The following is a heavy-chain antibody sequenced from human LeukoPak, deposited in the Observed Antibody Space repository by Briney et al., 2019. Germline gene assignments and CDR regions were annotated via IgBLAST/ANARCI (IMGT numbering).Heavy chain of an antibody. J-gene: IGHJ4*02. D-gene: IGHD3-16*01. CDR2: IYYSGST. Sequence: SETLSLTCTVSGDSMSSYYWSWIRQPPGKGLEWIGYIYYSGSTNYNPSLKSRVTISVDTSKNQFTLKLSSVTAADTAVYYCARGRYGWLPFDYWGQGTLVTVSS. CDR3: ARGRYGWLPFDY. CDR1: GDSMSSYY. V-gene: IGHV4-59*01.